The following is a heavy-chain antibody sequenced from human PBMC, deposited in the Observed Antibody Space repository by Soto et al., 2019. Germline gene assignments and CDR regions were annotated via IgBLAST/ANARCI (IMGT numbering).Heavy chain of an antibody. V-gene: IGHV1-18*01. CDR1: GYTFTSYG. CDR2: ISAYNGNT. CDR3: ARDREGIAARQHYYYGMDV. Sequence: QVQLVQSGAEVKKPGASVKVSCKASGYTFTSYGISWVRQAPGQGLEWMGWISAYNGNTNYAQKLQGRVTMTTDTSTNTAYMELRSLRSDDTAVYYCARDREGIAARQHYYYGMDVWGQGTTVTVSS. J-gene: IGHJ6*02. D-gene: IGHD6-6*01.